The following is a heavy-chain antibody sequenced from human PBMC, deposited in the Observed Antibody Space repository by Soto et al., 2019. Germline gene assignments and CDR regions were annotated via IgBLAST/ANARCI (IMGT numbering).Heavy chain of an antibody. CDR1: GGSISPYY. J-gene: IGHJ5*02. CDR3: ASLPYSAEVWFDT. D-gene: IGHD6-13*01. V-gene: IGHV4-59*08. CDR2: IYYNGYT. Sequence: SETLSLTCTVSGGSISPYYWNWIRQSPGKGLEWIGYIYYNGYTNYNPSLKSRVTISIDTSKNQFSLKLTSVTAADTAVYYCASLPYSAEVWFDTGGQGXLVTVPS.